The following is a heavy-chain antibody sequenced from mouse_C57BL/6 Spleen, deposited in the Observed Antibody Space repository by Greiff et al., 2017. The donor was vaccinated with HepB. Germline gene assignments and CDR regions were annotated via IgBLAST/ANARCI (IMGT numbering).Heavy chain of an antibody. D-gene: IGHD2-1*01. J-gene: IGHJ1*03. CDR3: ARGPVYYGNYEGYVDV. Sequence: VQLQQSGPELVKPGASVKLSCKASGYSFTDYNMNWVKQSNGKSLEWIGVINPNYGTTSYNQKFKGKATLTVDQSSSKAYMQLNSLTSEYSAVYYCARGPVYYGNYEGYVDVWGTGNTVNGSP. V-gene: IGHV1-39*01. CDR1: GYSFTDYN. CDR2: INPNYGTT.